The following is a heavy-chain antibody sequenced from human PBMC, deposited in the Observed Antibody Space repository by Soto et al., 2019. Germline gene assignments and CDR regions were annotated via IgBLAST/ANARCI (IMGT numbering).Heavy chain of an antibody. CDR3: EKDLSGGGIYYYYYGMDV. CDR1: GFTFSSYG. CDR2: ISYDGSNK. Sequence: QVQLVESGGGVVQPGRSLRLSCAASGFTFSSYGMHWVRQAPGKGLEWVAVISYDGSNKYYADSVKGRFTISRDNFKNTVFPQRSSRRAEDTALYYWEKDLSGGGIYYYYYGMDVWGQGTTVTVS. D-gene: IGHD3-10*01. J-gene: IGHJ6*02. V-gene: IGHV3-30*18.